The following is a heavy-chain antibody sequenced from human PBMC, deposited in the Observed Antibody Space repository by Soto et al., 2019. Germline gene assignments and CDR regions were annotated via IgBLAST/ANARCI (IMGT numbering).Heavy chain of an antibody. D-gene: IGHD6-13*01. CDR2: INHGGSA. CDR1: GGSFSGYY. Sequence: VQLQQWGAGLLKTSETLSLTCAVYGGSFSGYYWSWIRQTPGKRLEWVGDINHGGSANYNPSLKSRVTFSLDLSKNQFSLKLNSVIAADTAVYYCARYSSTWSKYLQHWGWGSLVIVSS. J-gene: IGHJ1*01. V-gene: IGHV4-34*01. CDR3: ARYSSTWSKYLQH.